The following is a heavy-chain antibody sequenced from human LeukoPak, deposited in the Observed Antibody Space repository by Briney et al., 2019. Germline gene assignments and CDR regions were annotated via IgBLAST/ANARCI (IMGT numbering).Heavy chain of an antibody. CDR3: ARGLSGYFGTSGYYYDY. J-gene: IGHJ4*02. Sequence: SETLSLTCAVSGDSISSNYWWTWVRQPPGKGLEWVGEIYHSGSINYNPSLKNRVTLSIDKSNNQFSLRLSSLSAADTAVYYCARGLSGYFGTSGYYYDYWGQGTLVTVSS. CDR1: GDSISSNYW. V-gene: IGHV4-4*02. CDR2: IYHSGSI. D-gene: IGHD3-22*01.